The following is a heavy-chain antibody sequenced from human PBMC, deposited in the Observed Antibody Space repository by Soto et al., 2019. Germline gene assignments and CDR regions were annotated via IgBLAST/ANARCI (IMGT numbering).Heavy chain of an antibody. CDR2: ISFDGNNE. J-gene: IGHJ4*02. CDR1: GFTFSGYG. Sequence: QVQLVESGGGVVQPGRSLRLSCAASGFTFSGYGMHWVRQAPGKGLEWVAIISFDGNNEYYADSVKGRFTISRDNSKNTLYLQMNSLRPEDTGVYYCAKDRPLYGGHFDYWGQGTLVTVSS. V-gene: IGHV3-30*18. CDR3: AKDRPLYGGHFDY. D-gene: IGHD4-17*01.